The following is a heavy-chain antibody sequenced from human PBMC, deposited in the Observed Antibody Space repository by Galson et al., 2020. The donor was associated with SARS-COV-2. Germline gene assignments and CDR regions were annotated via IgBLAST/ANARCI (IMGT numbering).Heavy chain of an antibody. D-gene: IGHD6-13*01. V-gene: IGHV4-39*07. CDR3: ATGPAAGGYWYFDL. CDR2: IYFSGGT. Sequence: SETLSLTCSVSGASISRSANYWGWIRQPPGKGLEWIGSIYFSGGTHYNPSLQSRVTMSVDTSKNQFSLELNSVTAADTAVYYCATGPAAGGYWYFDLWGRGTLVTVSS. J-gene: IGHJ2*01. CDR1: GASISRSANY.